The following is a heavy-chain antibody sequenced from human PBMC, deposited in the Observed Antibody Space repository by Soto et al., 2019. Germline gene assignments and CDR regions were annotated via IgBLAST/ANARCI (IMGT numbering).Heavy chain of an antibody. V-gene: IGHV4-38-2*01. CDR2: FYYGVST. Sequence: NPSETLSLPCAVSGYSISSGYYWGWIRQPPGKGLEWIGSFYYGVSTYYNPSLKSRVTTSVDTSKNLFSLKLISVTAADTAMYYCASRRSTTWPIEFWGQGALVIVSS. CDR3: ASRRSTTWPIEF. J-gene: IGHJ4*02. CDR1: GYSISSGYY.